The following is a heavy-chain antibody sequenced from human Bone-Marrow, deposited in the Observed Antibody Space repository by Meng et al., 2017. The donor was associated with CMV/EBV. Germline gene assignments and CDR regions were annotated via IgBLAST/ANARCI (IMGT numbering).Heavy chain of an antibody. Sequence: ASVKVSCKASGYTFTSYGISWVRQAPGQGLEWMGWISAYNGNTNYAQKLQGRVTMTTDTSTSTAYMELRSLRSEDTAVYYCARALVPWDPAAVVPAAIQWYYYGMDVSGQGTTVTVSS. J-gene: IGHJ6*02. CDR3: ARALVPWDPAAVVPAAIQWYYYGMDV. CDR1: GYTFTSYG. D-gene: IGHD2-2*01. CDR2: ISAYNGNT. V-gene: IGHV1-18*01.